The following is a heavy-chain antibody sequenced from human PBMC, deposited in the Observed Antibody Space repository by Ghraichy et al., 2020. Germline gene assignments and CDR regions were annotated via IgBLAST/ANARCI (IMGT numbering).Heavy chain of an antibody. V-gene: IGHV3-33*01. CDR3: ARGFCSSITCRPYHYAMDV. D-gene: IGHD2-2*01. CDR2: IWYDGSKE. CDR1: RFTFTYYG. J-gene: IGHJ6*02. Sequence: GGSLRLSCAASRFTFTYYGMHWVRQAPGKGLEWVAVIWYDGSKEYYADSVKGRFTISRDNSKNTVYLQMNSLRAEDTAVYYCARGFCSSITCRPYHYAMDVWGQGATVTVSS.